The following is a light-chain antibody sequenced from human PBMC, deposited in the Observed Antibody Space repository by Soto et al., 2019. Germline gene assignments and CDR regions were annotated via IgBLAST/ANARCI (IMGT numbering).Light chain of an antibody. CDR2: DAS. CDR1: QSVSTY. V-gene: IGKV3-11*01. Sequence: FVLTQSPATLSLSPGERATLSCRASQSVSTYLAWYQQKPGQAPRLLIYDASNRATGIPARFSGSGSGTDFTLTISSLEPEDFAVYYCQQRRTFGPGTKVVIK. CDR3: QQRRT. J-gene: IGKJ3*01.